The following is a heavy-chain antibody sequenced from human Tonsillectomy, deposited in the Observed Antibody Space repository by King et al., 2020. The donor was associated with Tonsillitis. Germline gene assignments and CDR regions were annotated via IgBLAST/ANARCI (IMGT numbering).Heavy chain of an antibody. CDR1: GFTFSSSA. CDR2: ISGSGAGT. Sequence: DVQLVESGGGLVQPGGSLRLSCAASGFTFSSSAMAWVRQAPGKGLEWVSGISGSGAGTYYADSVKGRFTISRDNSKNTLYLQMNILGAEDTARYYCAKVVSTAMVYYFDYWGQGTLVTVSS. V-gene: IGHV3-23*04. J-gene: IGHJ4*02. D-gene: IGHD5-18*01. CDR3: AKVVSTAMVYYFDY.